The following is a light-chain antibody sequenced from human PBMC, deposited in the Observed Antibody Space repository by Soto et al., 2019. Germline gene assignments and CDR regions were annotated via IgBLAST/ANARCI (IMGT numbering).Light chain of an antibody. Sequence: EIVLTQSPLSLPVTPGESASISCRSSRNLLHSNGYYYLDWYLQKPGQSPQLLIYLGSNRASGVPYTFSVSGSGTDFTLTISRVEAEDVGVDFCARAVATPITFGGGTKVEIK. CDR1: RNLLHSNGYYY. J-gene: IGKJ4*01. V-gene: IGKV2-28*01. CDR3: ARAVATPIT. CDR2: LGS.